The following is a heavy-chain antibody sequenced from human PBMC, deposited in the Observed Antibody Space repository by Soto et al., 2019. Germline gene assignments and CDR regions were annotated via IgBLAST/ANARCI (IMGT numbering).Heavy chain of an antibody. CDR3: ARGTRATQYYYYFYGMDI. D-gene: IGHD2-2*01. V-gene: IGHV4-59*01. Sequence: PSETLSLTCAVYGESFSGYSWNWIRQPPGKGLEWIGYISYSGSTSYNPSLKNRLTISLHASRNQFSLNLRSVTAADTAIYYCARGTRATQYYYYFYGMDIWGQGTTVTVSS. CDR1: GESFSGYS. CDR2: ISYSGST. J-gene: IGHJ6*02.